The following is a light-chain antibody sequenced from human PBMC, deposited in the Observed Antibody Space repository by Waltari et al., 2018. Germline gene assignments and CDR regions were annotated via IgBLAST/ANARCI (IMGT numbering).Light chain of an antibody. Sequence: SSDLTQDPDVSVALGQTVRITCQGDILRTYYGNWCRQKPGKAPELVIYDKNNRPSWIPDRFAASSSENTASLIITGGQAEDDADYSCSSLELSGHVVFGGGTRLTVL. J-gene: IGLJ2*01. CDR3: SSLELSGHVV. V-gene: IGLV3-19*01. CDR2: DKN. CDR1: ILRTYY.